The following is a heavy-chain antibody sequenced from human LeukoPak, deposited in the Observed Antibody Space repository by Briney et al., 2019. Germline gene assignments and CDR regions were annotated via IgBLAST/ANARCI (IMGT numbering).Heavy chain of an antibody. CDR2: IYYSGST. J-gene: IGHJ6*03. CDR1: GGSISSGGYS. V-gene: IGHV4-30-4*07. CDR3: ARGPYYYGSGSYPLDYYYMDV. D-gene: IGHD3-10*01. Sequence: PSETLSLTCAVSGGSISSGGYSWSWIRQPPGKGLEWIGYIYYSGSTYYNPSLKSRVTISVDTSKNQFSLKLSSVTAADTAVYYCARGPYYYGSGSYPLDYYYMDVWGKGTTVTISS.